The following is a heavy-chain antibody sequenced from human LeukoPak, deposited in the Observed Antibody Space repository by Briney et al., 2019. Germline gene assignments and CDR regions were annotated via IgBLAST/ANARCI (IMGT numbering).Heavy chain of an antibody. V-gene: IGHV1-18*01. J-gene: IGHJ5*02. D-gene: IGHD6-13*01. Sequence: GASVKVSCKASGYTFTSYGISWVRQAPGQGLEWMGWISAYNGNTNYAQKLQGRVTMTTDTSTSTAYMELRSLRSDDTAVCYCARDVSPLAAAGITPYNWFDPWGQGTLVTVSS. CDR1: GYTFTSYG. CDR3: ARDVSPLAAAGITPYNWFDP. CDR2: ISAYNGNT.